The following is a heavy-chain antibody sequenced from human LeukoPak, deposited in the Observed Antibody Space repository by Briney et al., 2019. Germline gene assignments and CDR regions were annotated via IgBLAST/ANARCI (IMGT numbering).Heavy chain of an antibody. J-gene: IGHJ6*02. CDR2: ISYDGSNK. CDR1: GFTFSSYG. CDR3: AKGLGLLSYVMDV. V-gene: IGHV3-30*18. Sequence: PGGSLRLSCAASGFTFSSYGIHWVCQAPGKGLEWVAVISYDGSNKYYADSVKGRFTISRDNSKNTLYLQMNSLRAEDTAVYYCAKGLGLLSYVMDVWGQGTTVTVSS. D-gene: IGHD3-16*01.